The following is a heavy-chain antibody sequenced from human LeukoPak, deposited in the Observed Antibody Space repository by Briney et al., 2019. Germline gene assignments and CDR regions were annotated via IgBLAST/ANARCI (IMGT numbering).Heavy chain of an antibody. Sequence: SETLSLTCAVYGRSFSGYYWSWIRQPPGKGLEWIGEINHSGSTNYNPSLKSRLTISLDTSKNQFSLKLSSVTAADTAVYYCARGGDSSGYEGRFDPWGQGTLVTVSS. CDR3: ARGGDSSGYEGRFDP. D-gene: IGHD3-22*01. J-gene: IGHJ5*02. CDR1: GRSFSGYY. V-gene: IGHV4-34*01. CDR2: INHSGST.